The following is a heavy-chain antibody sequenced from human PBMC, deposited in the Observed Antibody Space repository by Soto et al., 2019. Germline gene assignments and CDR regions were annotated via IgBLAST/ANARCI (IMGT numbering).Heavy chain of an antibody. CDR2: ISWNSNII. J-gene: IGHJ4*02. CDR1: GFTFDDYV. V-gene: IGHV3-9*01. CDR3: AKGGPDGFCSGGRCYFDY. D-gene: IGHD2-15*01. Sequence: EVQLVESGGGLVQPGRSLRLSCAASGFTFDDYVMHWVRRVPGKGLEWVSSISWNSNIIGYADSVKGRFTISRDNAKNSLYLQMNSLRPDDTALYYCAKGGPDGFCSGGRCYFDYWGQGTLVTVSS.